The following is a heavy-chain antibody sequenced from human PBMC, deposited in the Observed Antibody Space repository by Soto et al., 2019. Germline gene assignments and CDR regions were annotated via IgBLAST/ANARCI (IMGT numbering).Heavy chain of an antibody. CDR2: IKSKTDGGTT. CDR3: TTEVRLLEWLLRIDY. V-gene: IGHV3-15*07. D-gene: IGHD3-3*01. J-gene: IGHJ4*02. CDR1: GFTFSNAW. Sequence: EVQLVESGGGLVKPGGSLRLSCAASGFTFSNAWMNWVRQAPGKGLEWVGRIKSKTDGGTTDYAAPVKGRFTISRDDSKNTLYLQMNSLKTADTAVYYCTTEVRLLEWLLRIDYWGQGTLVTVSS.